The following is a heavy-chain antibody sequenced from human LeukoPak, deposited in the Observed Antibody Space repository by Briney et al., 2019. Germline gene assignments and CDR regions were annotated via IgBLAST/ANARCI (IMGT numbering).Heavy chain of an antibody. D-gene: IGHD3-10*01. CDR2: MNPNSGHT. Sequence: GASVKVSCKASGYTFTRYYIHWVRQAPGQGLEWMGWMNPNSGHTGYAQKFQGRVTMTRNTSISTAYMELSSLRSEDTAVYYCARGPPVRISYYYYMDVWGKGTTVTISS. CDR1: GYTFTRYY. V-gene: IGHV1-8*01. CDR3: ARGPPVRISYYYYMDV. J-gene: IGHJ6*03.